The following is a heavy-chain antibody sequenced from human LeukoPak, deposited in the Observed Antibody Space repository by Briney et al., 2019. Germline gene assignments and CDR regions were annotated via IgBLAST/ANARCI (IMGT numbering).Heavy chain of an antibody. CDR2: INPNSGGT. D-gene: IGHD2-2*02. CDR1: GYTFTSYA. Sequence: ASVKVSCTTSGYTFTSYAMHWVRQAPGQRLEWMGWINPNSGGTNYAQKFQGRVTMTRDTSISTAYMELSRLRSDDTAVYYCARTYCSSTSCYKGFDYWGQGTLVTVSS. J-gene: IGHJ4*02. V-gene: IGHV1-2*02. CDR3: ARTYCSSTSCYKGFDY.